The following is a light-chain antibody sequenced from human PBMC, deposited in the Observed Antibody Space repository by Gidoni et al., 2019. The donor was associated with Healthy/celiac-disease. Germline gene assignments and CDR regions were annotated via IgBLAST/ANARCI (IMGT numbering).Light chain of an antibody. CDR2: AAS. V-gene: IGKV1-39*01. J-gene: IGKJ4*01. CDR3: QQSYSTPLT. CDR1: QSISSY. Sequence: DSHLTQSPSSLSASVGDRVTITGRASQSISSYLNWYQQKPGKAPKLLIYAASSLQSGVPSRFSGSGSGTDFTLTISSLQPEDFATYYCQQSYSTPLTFGGGTKVEIK.